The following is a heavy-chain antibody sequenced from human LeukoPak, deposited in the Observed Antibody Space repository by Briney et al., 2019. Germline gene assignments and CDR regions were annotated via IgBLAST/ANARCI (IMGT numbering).Heavy chain of an antibody. CDR1: GGSISSYY. CDR3: ARTGNGRKEPYYYYLDG. V-gene: IGHV4-59*01. J-gene: IGHJ6*03. D-gene: IGHD1-14*01. CDR2: IYYSGST. Sequence: SETLSLTCTVSGGSISSYYWSWIRQPPGKGLEWIGYIYYSGSTNYNPSLKSRVTISVDTSKNQFSLKLSSVTAADTAVYYCARTGNGRKEPYYYYLDGWGKGNTVT.